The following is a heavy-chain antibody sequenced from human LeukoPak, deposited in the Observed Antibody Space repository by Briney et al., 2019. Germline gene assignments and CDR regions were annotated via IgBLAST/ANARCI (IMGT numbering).Heavy chain of an antibody. CDR1: GFTVSSNY. CDR2: VNYSGGT. CDR3: ARAASGGLLGDS. V-gene: IGHV4-34*01. Sequence: PGGSLRLSCAASGFTVSSNYMTWVRQAPGKGLEWIGEVNYSGGTNYNPSLQSRVIVSIDTSKNQFSLRLSAVTAADTAVYYCARAASGGLLGDSWGQGTLVTVSS. J-gene: IGHJ4*02. D-gene: IGHD3-16*02.